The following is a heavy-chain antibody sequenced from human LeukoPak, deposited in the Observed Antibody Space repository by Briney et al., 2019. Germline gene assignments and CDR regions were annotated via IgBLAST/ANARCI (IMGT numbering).Heavy chain of an antibody. J-gene: IGHJ4*02. CDR1: GFTFSSYA. V-gene: IGHV3-30*04. Sequence: GGSLRLSCAASGFTFSSYAMHWVRQAPGKGLDWVAVIADDGSNKYYTDSVKGRLTISRDNSKNTLYLQMNSLRAEDTAIYYCAREGPRGNSQFDYWGQGTLVTVSS. CDR2: IADDGSNK. D-gene: IGHD2/OR15-2a*01. CDR3: AREGPRGNSQFDY.